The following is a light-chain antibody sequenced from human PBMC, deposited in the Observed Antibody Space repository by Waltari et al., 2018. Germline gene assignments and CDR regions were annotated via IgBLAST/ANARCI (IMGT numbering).Light chain of an antibody. V-gene: IGLV1-40*01. CDR3: QSYDTSLRVV. CDR2: GST. J-gene: IGLJ2*01. CDR1: GSNIGAGYD. Sequence: QSVLTQPPSVSGAPGQRVTISCTGSGSNIGAGYDVHWYQQLPRAAPKLLIYGSTRRPLGVPDRFVGSTSGTSASLAITGLQAEDEADYYCQSYDTSLRVVFGGGTKLTVL.